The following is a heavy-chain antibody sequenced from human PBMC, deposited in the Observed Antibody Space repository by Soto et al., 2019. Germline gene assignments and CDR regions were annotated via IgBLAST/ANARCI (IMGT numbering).Heavy chain of an antibody. D-gene: IGHD3-16*01. CDR3: SGGVGDAL. J-gene: IGHJ1*01. V-gene: IGHV3-7*04. CDR1: ESTVSRDW. CDR2: INQDGSEK. Sequence: EVHLVESGGGLVQTGGSLRLSCAIFESTVSRDWMNWVRQAPGKGLEWVAHINQDGSEKYYVDSVKGRFTISRDNAKKTLYLQMNSVRPADTGMYYCSGGVGDALWGQGTLVTVSS.